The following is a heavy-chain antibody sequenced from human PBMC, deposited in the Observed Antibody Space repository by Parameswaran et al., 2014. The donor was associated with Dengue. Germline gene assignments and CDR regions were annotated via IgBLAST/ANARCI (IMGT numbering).Heavy chain of an antibody. D-gene: IGHD2-2*01. CDR2: IDPSDSYT. J-gene: IGHJ6*02. CDR3: ARHVGGVVVPAAPRYGMDV. Sequence: VRQMPGKGLEWMGRIDPSDSYTNYSPSFQGHVTISADKSISTAYLQWSSLKASDTAMYYCARHVGGVVVPAAPRYGMDVWGQGTTVTVSS. V-gene: IGHV5-10-1*01.